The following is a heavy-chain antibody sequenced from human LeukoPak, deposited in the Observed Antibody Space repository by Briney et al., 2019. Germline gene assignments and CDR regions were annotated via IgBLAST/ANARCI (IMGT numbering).Heavy chain of an antibody. D-gene: IGHD1-20*01. Sequence: ASVKVTCKASGYTFTGYDINWVRQATGQGLEWMGWMNPNSGNTGYAQKFQGRVTMTRDTSISTAYMELSSLRSEDTAVYYCARAPLITGTTSYYYYYMDVWGKGTTVSVSS. J-gene: IGHJ6*03. V-gene: IGHV1-8*01. CDR3: ARAPLITGTTSYYYYYMDV. CDR1: GYTFTGYD. CDR2: MNPNSGNT.